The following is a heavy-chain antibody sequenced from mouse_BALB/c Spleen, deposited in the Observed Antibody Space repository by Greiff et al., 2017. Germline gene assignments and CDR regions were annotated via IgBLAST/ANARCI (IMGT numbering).Heavy chain of an antibody. V-gene: IGHV3-6*02. Sequence: VQLKESGPGLVKPSQSLSLTCSVTGYSITSGYYWIWIRQFPGNKLEWMGYISYDGSNNYNPSLKNRISITRDTSKNQFFLKLNSVTTEDTATYYCAREGGYRYGAYWGQGTLVTVSA. J-gene: IGHJ3*01. CDR2: ISYDGSN. D-gene: IGHD2-14*01. CDR3: AREGGYRYGAY. CDR1: GYSITSGYY.